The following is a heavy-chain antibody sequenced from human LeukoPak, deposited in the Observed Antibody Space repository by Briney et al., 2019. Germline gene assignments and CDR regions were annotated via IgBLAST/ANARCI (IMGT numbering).Heavy chain of an antibody. Sequence: ASVKVSCKASGYTFTNYDINWVRQATGQGLEWMGWMNPNSGNTGYAQKFQGRVTMTRNTSISTAYMELSSLRSEDTAVYYCARVIGDVDTGVYDAFDIRGQGTMVTVSS. J-gene: IGHJ3*02. D-gene: IGHD5-18*01. CDR1: GYTFTNYD. CDR2: MNPNSGNT. CDR3: ARVIGDVDTGVYDAFDI. V-gene: IGHV1-8*01.